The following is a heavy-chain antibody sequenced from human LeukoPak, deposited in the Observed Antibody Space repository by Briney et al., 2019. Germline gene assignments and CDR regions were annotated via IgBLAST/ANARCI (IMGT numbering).Heavy chain of an antibody. J-gene: IGHJ4*02. CDR1: GFTFSSYA. D-gene: IGHD5-18*01. CDR2: ISGNGGST. CDR3: AKGGVRYSYVDDY. Sequence: PGGSLRLSCAASGFTFSSYAMSWVRQAPGKGLEWVSAISGNGGSTYYADSVKGRFTISRDNSKNTLYLQMNSLRAEDTAVYYCAKGGVRYSYVDDYWGQGTLVTVSS. V-gene: IGHV3-23*01.